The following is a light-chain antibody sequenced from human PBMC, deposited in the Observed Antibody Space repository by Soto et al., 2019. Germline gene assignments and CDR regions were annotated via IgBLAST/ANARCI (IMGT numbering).Light chain of an antibody. Sequence: QSALTQPPSASGSPGQSVTISCTGTSSDVGGYNYVSWYQQHPGKAPKLMIYEVSKRPSGVPDRFSGSKSGNTASLTVSGRQAEDAADYYCSSYAGSNNLVVFGGGTQLTVL. CDR1: SSDVGGYNY. J-gene: IGLJ2*01. V-gene: IGLV2-8*01. CDR2: EVS. CDR3: SSYAGSNNLVV.